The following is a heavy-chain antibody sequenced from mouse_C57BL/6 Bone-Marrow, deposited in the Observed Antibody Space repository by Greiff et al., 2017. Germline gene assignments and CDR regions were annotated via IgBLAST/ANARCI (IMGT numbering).Heavy chain of an antibody. CDR1: GYSITSGYY. D-gene: IGHD2-3*01. V-gene: IGHV3-6*01. CDR3: ARWAMDY. CDR2: ISYDGSN. Sequence: EESGPGLVKPSQSLSLTCSVTGYSITSGYYWNWIRQFPGNKLEWMGYISYDGSNNYNPSLKNRISITRDTSKNQFFLKLNSVTTEDTATYYCARWAMDYWGQGTSVTVSS. J-gene: IGHJ4*01.